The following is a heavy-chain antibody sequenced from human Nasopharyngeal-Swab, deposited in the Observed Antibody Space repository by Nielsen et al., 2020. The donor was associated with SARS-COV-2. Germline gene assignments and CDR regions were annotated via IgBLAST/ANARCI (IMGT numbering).Heavy chain of an antibody. CDR3: SKAPYLRGLAV. J-gene: IGHJ6*02. Sequence: GESLKISCAASGFTFSSYAMSWVRQAPGKGLEWVSIISGSGDTTYYADSVKDRFTISRDNSKNTLYMQTNSLRVEDTAVYYCSKAPYLRGLAVWGQGTTVTVSS. D-gene: IGHD2-21*01. CDR2: ISGSGDTT. CDR1: GFTFSSYA. V-gene: IGHV3-23*01.